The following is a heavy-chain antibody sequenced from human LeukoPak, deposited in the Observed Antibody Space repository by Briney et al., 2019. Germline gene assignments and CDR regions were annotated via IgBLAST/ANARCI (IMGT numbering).Heavy chain of an antibody. J-gene: IGHJ4*02. V-gene: IGHV4-31*03. CDR3: ANGGGRLFDY. CDR1: GGSISSGGYY. CDR2: IYYSGST. Sequence: PSETLSLTCTVSGGSISSGGYYWSWLRQHPGKGLEWIGYIYYSGSTYYNPSLKSRVTISVDTSKNQFSLKLSSVTAADTAVYYCANGGGRLFDYWGQGTLVTVSS. D-gene: IGHD3-10*01.